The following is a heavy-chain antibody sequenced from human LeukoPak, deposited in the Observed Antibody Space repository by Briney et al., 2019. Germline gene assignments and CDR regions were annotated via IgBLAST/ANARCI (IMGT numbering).Heavy chain of an antibody. D-gene: IGHD3-10*01. CDR1: GGSISRGGYY. Sequence: SETLSLTCTVSGGSISRGGYYGSWIRQHPGKGLEWIGYIYYSGSTYYNPSLKSRVTISVDTSKNQFSPKLSSVTAADTAVYYCASLVYYYAMGSAFDIWGQGTMVTVSS. CDR3: ASLVYYYAMGSAFDI. V-gene: IGHV4-31*03. J-gene: IGHJ3*02. CDR2: IYYSGST.